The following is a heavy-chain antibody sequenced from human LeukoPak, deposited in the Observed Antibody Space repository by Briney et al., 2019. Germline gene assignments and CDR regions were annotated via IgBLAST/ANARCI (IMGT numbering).Heavy chain of an antibody. V-gene: IGHV4-38-2*02. Sequence: SETLSLTCTVSGYSTSSGYYWGWIRQPPGKGLEWIGSIYHSGSTYYNPSLKSRVTISVDTSKNQFSLKLSSVTAADTAVYYCARINTAMAYYFDYWGQGTLVTVSS. CDR3: ARINTAMAYYFDY. J-gene: IGHJ4*02. D-gene: IGHD5-18*01. CDR2: IYHSGST. CDR1: GYSTSSGYY.